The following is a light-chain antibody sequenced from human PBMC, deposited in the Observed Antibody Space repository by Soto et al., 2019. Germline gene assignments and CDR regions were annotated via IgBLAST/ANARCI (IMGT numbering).Light chain of an antibody. CDR2: YAS. V-gene: IGKV3-11*01. J-gene: IGKJ5*01. CDR3: QQRSNWPPIT. CDR1: QSVSNN. Sequence: ERVMTQSPGTLSVSPGERVTLFCRARQSVSNNLAWYQQKPGQAPRLLIYYASTRATGIPARFSGSGSGTDFTLTISSLEPEDFAVYYCQQRSNWPPITFGQGTRLEIK.